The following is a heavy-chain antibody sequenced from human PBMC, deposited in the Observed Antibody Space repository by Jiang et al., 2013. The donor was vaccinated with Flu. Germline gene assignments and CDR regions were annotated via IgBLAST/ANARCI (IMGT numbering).Heavy chain of an antibody. Sequence: SYDGSNKYYADSVKGRFTISRDNSKNTLYLQMNSLRVEDTAVYYCARDIAGYSASYECYFDYWGQGTLATVSS. J-gene: IGHJ4*02. V-gene: IGHV3-30-3*01. CDR2: SYDGSNK. D-gene: IGHD5-12*01. CDR3: ARDIAGYSASYECYFDY.